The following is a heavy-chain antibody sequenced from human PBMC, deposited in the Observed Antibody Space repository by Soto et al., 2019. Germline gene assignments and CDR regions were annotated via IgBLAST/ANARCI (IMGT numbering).Heavy chain of an antibody. CDR2: ISGRGGNA. CDR1: GFTFSSYS. J-gene: IGHJ6*02. Sequence: EVQLLESGGGLVQPGGSLRLSCAASGFTFSSYSMSWVRQAPGKGLEWVSTISGRGGNAYYADSVKGRFTISRDNSKNTLRLHMNSLRADDTAVYDCAKDGSSGSYPPYYYYGMDVWGQGTTVTVSS. CDR3: AKDGSSGSYPPYYYYGMDV. D-gene: IGHD1-26*01. V-gene: IGHV3-23*01.